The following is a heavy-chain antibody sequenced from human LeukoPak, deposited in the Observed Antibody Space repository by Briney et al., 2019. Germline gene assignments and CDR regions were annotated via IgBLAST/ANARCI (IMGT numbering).Heavy chain of an antibody. Sequence: GGSLRLSCAASGFTFSSYSMNWVRQAPGKGLEWVSSISSSSSYIYYADLVKGRFTISRDNAKNSLYLQMNSLRAEDTAVYYCARYYDILTGGMDVWGKGTTVTVSS. CDR2: ISSSSSYI. V-gene: IGHV3-21*01. J-gene: IGHJ6*04. D-gene: IGHD3-9*01. CDR1: GFTFSSYS. CDR3: ARYYDILTGGMDV.